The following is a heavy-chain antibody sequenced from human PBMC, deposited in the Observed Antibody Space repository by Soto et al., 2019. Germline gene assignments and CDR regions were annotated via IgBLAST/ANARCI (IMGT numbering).Heavy chain of an antibody. CDR1: GVTFSSYG. CDR3: ANNYGSGSYGVFDI. D-gene: IGHD3-10*01. V-gene: IGHV3-30*18. Sequence: PLVPLRLSCAVSGVTFSSYGMHWVSKAPGKGLEWVAVISYDGSNKYYADSVKGRFTISRDNSKNTLYMQMNSMRAEDTAVYYCANNYGSGSYGVFDIWGQGTMVTVSS. J-gene: IGHJ3*02. CDR2: ISYDGSNK.